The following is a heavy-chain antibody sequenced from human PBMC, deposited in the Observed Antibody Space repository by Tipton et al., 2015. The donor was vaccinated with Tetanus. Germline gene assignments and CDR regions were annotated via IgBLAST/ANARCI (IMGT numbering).Heavy chain of an antibody. Sequence: SLRLSCAASGFIFSSYGIHWVRQAPGKGLEWVAGSWYEGTDKYYADYVKGRFTISRDNSKNTLYLQMNSLRAEDTAVYYCAREADCSGGSCFSGDFDNWGQGTQVTVSS. CDR2: SWYEGTDK. CDR1: GFIFSSYG. CDR3: AREADCSGGSCFSGDFDN. J-gene: IGHJ4*02. V-gene: IGHV3-33*01. D-gene: IGHD2-15*01.